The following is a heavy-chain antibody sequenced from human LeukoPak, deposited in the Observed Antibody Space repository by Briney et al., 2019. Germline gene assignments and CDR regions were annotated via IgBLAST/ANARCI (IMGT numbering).Heavy chain of an antibody. Sequence: GGSLRLSCAASGFTFSSYSMNWVRQAPGKGLEWVSSISSSSSYIYYADSVKGRFTISRDNSKNTLYLQMNSLRAEDTAVYYCARVVGATRGYWGQGTLVTVSS. V-gene: IGHV3-21*01. J-gene: IGHJ4*02. CDR2: ISSSSSYI. CDR3: ARVVGATRGY. CDR1: GFTFSSYS. D-gene: IGHD1-26*01.